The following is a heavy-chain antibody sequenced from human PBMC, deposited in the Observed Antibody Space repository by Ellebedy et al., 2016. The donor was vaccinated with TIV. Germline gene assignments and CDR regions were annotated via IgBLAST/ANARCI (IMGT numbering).Heavy chain of an antibody. CDR2: INQGGSET. V-gene: IGHV3-7*01. CDR3: SSHVDTSMTH. CDR1: GFTFSTYW. D-gene: IGHD5-18*01. Sequence: GGSLRLXCAASGFTFSTYWMSWVRQAPGKGLEWVANINQGGSETYYVDSVKGRFTMSRDNAKNSLYLQLNSLRLEDTALYYCSSHVDTSMTHWGQGTLVTVSS. J-gene: IGHJ4*02.